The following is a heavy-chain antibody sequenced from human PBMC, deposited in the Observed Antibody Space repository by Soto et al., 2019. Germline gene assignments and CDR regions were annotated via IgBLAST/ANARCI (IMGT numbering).Heavy chain of an antibody. CDR3: ARQRDGREGDY. J-gene: IGHJ4*02. Sequence: GGSLRLSCAASGFTFSSYAMSWVRQAPGKGLEWVSAISGSGGSTYYADAVKGRFTISRDNAKNSLYLQINSLRAEETAVYYCARQRDGREGDYWGQGTLVTVSS. V-gene: IGHV3-23*01. D-gene: IGHD1-26*01. CDR2: ISGSGGST. CDR1: GFTFSSYA.